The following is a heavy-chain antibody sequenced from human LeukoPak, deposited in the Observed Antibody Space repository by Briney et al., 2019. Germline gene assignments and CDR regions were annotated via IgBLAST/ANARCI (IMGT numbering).Heavy chain of an antibody. CDR2: ISAYNGNT. J-gene: IGHJ6*03. V-gene: IGHV1-18*01. Sequence: ASVKVSCKASGYTFTSYGISWVRQAPGQGLEWMGWISAYNGNTNYAQKLQGRVTMTEDTSTDTAYMELSSLRSEDTAVYYCATAAGWRSGYYYYMDVWGKGTTVTVSS. CDR1: GYTFTSYG. D-gene: IGHD3-10*01. CDR3: ATAAGWRSGYYYYMDV.